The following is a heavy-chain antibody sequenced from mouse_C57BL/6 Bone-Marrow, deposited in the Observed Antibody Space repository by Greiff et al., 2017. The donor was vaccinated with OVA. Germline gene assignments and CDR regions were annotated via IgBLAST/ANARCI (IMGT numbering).Heavy chain of an antibody. J-gene: IGHJ3*01. Sequence: QVQLQQSGAELVRPGASVTLSCKASGYTFTDYEMHWVKQTPVHGLEWIGAIDPETGGTAYNQKFKGKAILTADKSSSTAYMELRNLTSEDSAVYYCTRFGGLRRFAYWGQGTLVTVSA. D-gene: IGHD2-4*01. CDR2: IDPETGGT. CDR3: TRFGGLRRFAY. V-gene: IGHV1-15*01. CDR1: GYTFTDYE.